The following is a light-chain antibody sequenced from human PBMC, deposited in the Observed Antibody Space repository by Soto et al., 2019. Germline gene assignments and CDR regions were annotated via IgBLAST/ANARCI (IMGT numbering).Light chain of an antibody. J-gene: IGKJ5*01. CDR2: AAS. V-gene: IGKV1D-12*01. CDR1: QVMSSW. Sequence: IHMTQSPSSVSASVCDRVTITCRASQVMSSWLAWYQQKPGKAPKLLIFAASTLQSGVPSRFSGSGSRTDFTLTITSLQPEDIGTYYCQQTDTLPSTFGQGTRLEIK. CDR3: QQTDTLPST.